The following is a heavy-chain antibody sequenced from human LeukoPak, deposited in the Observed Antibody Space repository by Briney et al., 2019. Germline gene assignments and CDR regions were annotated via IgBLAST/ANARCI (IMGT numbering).Heavy chain of an antibody. D-gene: IGHD2-2*01. CDR2: INHSGST. J-gene: IGHJ6*03. CDR1: GGSFSGYY. V-gene: IGHV4-34*01. Sequence: PSETLSLTCAVYGGSFSGYYWSWIRQPPGKGLEWIGEINHSGSTNYNPSLKSRVTISVDTSKNQFSLKLSSVTAADTAVYYCARHVIVVVPAAMGYYYYYMDVWGKGTTVTVSS. CDR3: ARHVIVVVPAAMGYYYYYMDV.